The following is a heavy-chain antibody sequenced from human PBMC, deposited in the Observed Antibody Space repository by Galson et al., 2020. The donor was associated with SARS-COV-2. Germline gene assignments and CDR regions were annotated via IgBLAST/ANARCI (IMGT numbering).Heavy chain of an antibody. CDR2: TNSDGSDT. CDR3: ARVGTAATGTDD. J-gene: IGHJ4*02. V-gene: IGHV3-74*03. CDR1: GFTFSSYW. Sequence: GGSLRLSCAVSGFTFSSYWMHWVRQAPGKGLVWVAHTNSDGSDTTYADSVRGRFTISRDNTKNTLYLQMNSLRAEDTAVYYCARVGTAATGTDDWGQGTLVTVSS. D-gene: IGHD6-13*01.